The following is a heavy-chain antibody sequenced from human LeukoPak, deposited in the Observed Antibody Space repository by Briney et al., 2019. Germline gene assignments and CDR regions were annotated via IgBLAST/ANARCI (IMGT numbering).Heavy chain of an antibody. V-gene: IGHV3-64D*06. J-gene: IGHJ3*02. Sequence: GGSLRLSCTASGFTFRTYAMHWVRQAPGKGLEYVSGISSNGDSAYNADSVRGTFTISRDNSKNTLYLQMSSLRPDDTAVYYCVRASSRRAFDMWGQGTMVTVSS. CDR3: VRASSRRAFDM. CDR1: GFTFRTYA. CDR2: ISSNGDSA. D-gene: IGHD6-13*01.